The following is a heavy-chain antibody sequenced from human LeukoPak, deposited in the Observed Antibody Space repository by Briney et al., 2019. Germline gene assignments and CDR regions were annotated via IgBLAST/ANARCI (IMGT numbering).Heavy chain of an antibody. CDR1: GGSFSGYY. CDR3: ATKTNYYGSGRGEMDV. V-gene: IGHV4-34*01. D-gene: IGHD3-10*01. Sequence: SETLSLTCAVYGGSFSGYYWGWIRQPPGKGLEWIGSIYYSGSTYYNPSLKSRVTISVDTSKSQFSLKLSSVTAADTAVYYCATKTNYYGSGRGEMDVWGKGTTVTVSS. CDR2: IYYSGST. J-gene: IGHJ6*04.